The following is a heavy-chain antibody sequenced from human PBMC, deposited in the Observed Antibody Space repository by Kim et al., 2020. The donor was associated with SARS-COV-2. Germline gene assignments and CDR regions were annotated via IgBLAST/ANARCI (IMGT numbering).Heavy chain of an antibody. CDR2: INAGNGNT. CDR1: GYTFTSYA. Sequence: ASVKVSCKASGYTFTSYAMHWVRQAPGQRLEWMGWINAGNGNTKYSQKFQGRVTITRDTSASTAYMELSSLSSEDTAVYYCARGSGSYYNGEYNWFDPWGQGTLVTVSS. D-gene: IGHD3-10*01. V-gene: IGHV1-3*01. J-gene: IGHJ5*02. CDR3: ARGSGSYYNGEYNWFDP.